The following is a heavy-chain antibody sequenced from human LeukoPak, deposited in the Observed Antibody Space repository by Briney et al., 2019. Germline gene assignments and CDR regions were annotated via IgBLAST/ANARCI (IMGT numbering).Heavy chain of an antibody. CDR3: AKAASGNWNDVSDY. J-gene: IGHJ4*02. CDR1: GFTFSSYS. V-gene: IGHV3-21*04. D-gene: IGHD1-20*01. CDR2: ISSSGSYI. Sequence: GGSLRLSCAASGFTFSSYSMNWVRQAPGKGLEWVSSISSSGSYIYYADSVKGRFTISRDNAKNSLYLQMNSLRAEDTAVYYCAKAASGNWNDVSDYWGQGTLVTVSS.